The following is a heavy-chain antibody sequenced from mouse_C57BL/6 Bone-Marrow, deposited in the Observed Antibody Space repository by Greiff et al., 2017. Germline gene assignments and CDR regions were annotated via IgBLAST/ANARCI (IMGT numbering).Heavy chain of an antibody. Sequence: EVQVVESGGDLVKPGGSLKLSCAASGFTFSSYGMSWVRQTPDKRLEWVATISSGGSYTYYPDSVKGRFTISRDNAKNTLYLQMSSLKSEDTAMYYCARRLYYDSDYDFDYWGQGTTLTVSS. CDR3: ARRLYYDSDYDFDY. CDR1: GFTFSSYG. V-gene: IGHV5-6*01. J-gene: IGHJ2*01. D-gene: IGHD2-4*01. CDR2: ISSGGSYT.